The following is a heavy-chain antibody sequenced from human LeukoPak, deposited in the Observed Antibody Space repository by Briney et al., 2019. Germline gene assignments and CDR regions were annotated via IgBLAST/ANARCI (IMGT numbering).Heavy chain of an antibody. J-gene: IGHJ4*02. D-gene: IGHD3-10*01. V-gene: IGHV3-48*04. CDR2: ISSSGSTI. CDR1: GFTLSTYN. Sequence: PGGSLRLSCAASGFTLSTYNMNWVRQAPGKGLEWVSYISSSGSTIYYADSVKGRFTISRDNAKNSLYLQMNSLRAEDTAVYYCAREGTMVRGVIPPDYWGQGTLVTVSS. CDR3: AREGTMVRGVIPPDY.